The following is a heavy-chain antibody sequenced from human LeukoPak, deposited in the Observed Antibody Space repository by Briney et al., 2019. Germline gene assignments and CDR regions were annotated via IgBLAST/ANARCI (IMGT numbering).Heavy chain of an antibody. CDR1: GFTLSYYG. CDR3: ARDKEWLIPSDAFDI. D-gene: IGHD6-19*01. CDR2: IRHDGSNE. V-gene: IGHV3-30*02. J-gene: IGHJ3*02. Sequence: GSLRLSCATSGFTLSYYGMHWVRQAPGKGLEWVAFIRHDGSNEYYADSVKGRFTISRDNSKNMLYLQMDSLRAEDTAVYYCARDKEWLIPSDAFDIWGQGTAVIVSA.